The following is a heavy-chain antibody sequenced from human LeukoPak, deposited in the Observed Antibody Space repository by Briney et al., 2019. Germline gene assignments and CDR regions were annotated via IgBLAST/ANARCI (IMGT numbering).Heavy chain of an antibody. CDR3: ARDYAVGESFDI. V-gene: IGHV3-74*01. D-gene: IGHD3-16*01. CDR2: ITSDGSST. Sequence: GGSLRLSCAASGLTFSSYWMHWVRQAPGEGLVWVARITSDGSSTSHADSVKGRFTISRDNAKNTLYLQMNSLRAEDTAVYYCARDYAVGESFDIWGQGTLVTVSS. CDR1: GLTFSSYW. J-gene: IGHJ3*02.